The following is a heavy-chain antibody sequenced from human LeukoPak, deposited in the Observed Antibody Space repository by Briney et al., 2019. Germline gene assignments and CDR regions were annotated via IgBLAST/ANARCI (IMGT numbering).Heavy chain of an antibody. J-gene: IGHJ4*02. CDR3: VRGGYSSNHFDY. V-gene: IGHV3-48*01. D-gene: IGHD5-12*01. CDR2: ISTTSSTI. Sequence: PGGSLRLSCAASGFTFSSYSMNWVRQAPGKGLEWVSYISTTSSTIYYADSAKGRFTVSRDNAKNSLYLQMNSLRAEDTAVYYCVRGGYSSNHFDYWGQGALVTVSS. CDR1: GFTFSSYS.